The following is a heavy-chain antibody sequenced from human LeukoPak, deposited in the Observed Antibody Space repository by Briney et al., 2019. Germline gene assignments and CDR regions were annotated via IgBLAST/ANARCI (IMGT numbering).Heavy chain of an antibody. J-gene: IGHJ4*02. CDR1: GGSFSGYY. V-gene: IGHV4-34*01. D-gene: IGHD3-9*01. CDR2: INHSGST. CDR3: ARGRSILTALDY. Sequence: SETLSLTCAVYGGSFSGYYWSWIRQPPGKGLEWIGGINHSGSTNYNPSLKSRVTISVDTSKNQFSLKLSSVTAADTAVYYCARGRSILTALDYWGQGTLVTVSS.